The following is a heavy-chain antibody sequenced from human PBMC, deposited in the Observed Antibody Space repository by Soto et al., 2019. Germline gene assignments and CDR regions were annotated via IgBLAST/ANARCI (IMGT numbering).Heavy chain of an antibody. V-gene: IGHV3-23*01. CDR1: GFTFSSYA. J-gene: IGHJ4*02. CDR3: AKAPDIVVVVAATAVSNY. D-gene: IGHD2-15*01. CDR2: ISGSGGST. Sequence: LRLSCAASGFTFSSYAMRWVRQAPGKGLEWVSAISGSGGSTYYADSVKGRFTISRDNSKNTLYLQMNSLRAEDTAVYYCAKAPDIVVVVAATAVSNYWGQGTLVTVSS.